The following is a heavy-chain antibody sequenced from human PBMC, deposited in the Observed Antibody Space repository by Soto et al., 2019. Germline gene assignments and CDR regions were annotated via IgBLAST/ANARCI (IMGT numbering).Heavy chain of an antibody. J-gene: IGHJ6*03. Sequence: GVSLRLSCAASGFTFSSYAMSCVRQAPGKGLEWVSAISGSGGSTYYADSVKGRFTISRDNSKNTLYLQMNSLRAEDTAVYYCAKDRSYDILTGYSTPYYYYYMDVWGKGTTVTVSS. V-gene: IGHV3-23*01. CDR2: ISGSGGST. D-gene: IGHD3-9*01. CDR1: GFTFSSYA. CDR3: AKDRSYDILTGYSTPYYYYYMDV.